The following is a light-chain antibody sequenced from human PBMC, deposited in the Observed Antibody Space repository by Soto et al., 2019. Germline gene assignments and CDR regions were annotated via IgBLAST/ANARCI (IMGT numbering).Light chain of an antibody. Sequence: EIVLTQSPGTLSLSPGERATLSCRASQSVSSNYLAWYQHKPGQAPRLLIYGVSSRANGIPDRFSGSGSGTDYTLTISRLEAEDFAVYYCQQDAGSPGFTFGQGTKLEI. CDR3: QQDAGSPGFT. CDR2: GVS. CDR1: QSVSSNY. J-gene: IGKJ2*01. V-gene: IGKV3-20*01.